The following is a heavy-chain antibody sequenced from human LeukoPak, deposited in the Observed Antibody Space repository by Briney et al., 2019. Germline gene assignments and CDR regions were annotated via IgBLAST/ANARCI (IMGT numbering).Heavy chain of an antibody. CDR2: VYGGGST. J-gene: IGHJ6*03. Sequence: SETLSLTCTVSGGSISSYYLSWIRQPAGKGLEWIGRVYGGGSTTYNPSLKSRVTMSVDTSKNQFSLKLSSVTAADTAVYYCARNGYSYDYYYYYYMDVWGKGTTVTISS. CDR3: ARNGYSYDYYYYYYMDV. D-gene: IGHD5-18*01. CDR1: GGSISSYY. V-gene: IGHV4-4*07.